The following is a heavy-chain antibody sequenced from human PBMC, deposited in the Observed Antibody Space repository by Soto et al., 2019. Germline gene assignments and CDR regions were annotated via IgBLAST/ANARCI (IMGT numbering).Heavy chain of an antibody. Sequence: VQLVQSGAEVKKPGASVKVSCKASGYTFTSYDINWVRQATGQGLEWMGWMNPNGGNTNYAQKFQGRLTMTRNTSINTAYMELSNLRSDDTAVYYCARGAVYNWFDPWGQGTLVTVSS. V-gene: IGHV1-8*01. CDR2: MNPNGGNT. J-gene: IGHJ5*02. CDR3: ARGAVYNWFDP. CDR1: GYTFTSYD.